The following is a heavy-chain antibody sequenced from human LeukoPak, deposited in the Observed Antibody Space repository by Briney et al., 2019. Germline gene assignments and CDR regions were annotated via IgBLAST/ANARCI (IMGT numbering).Heavy chain of an antibody. Sequence: QPGGSLRLSCAASGFTFDSYAIHWVRQAPGKGLEWVAVISYDGSNKYYADSVKGRFTISRDNSKNTLYLQLNSLRPEDTAVYYCAKHKENYGDSCLDDYWGQGALVTVSS. CDR3: AKHKENYGDSCLDDY. V-gene: IGHV3-30*04. D-gene: IGHD4-17*01. CDR2: ISYDGSNK. CDR1: GFTFDSYA. J-gene: IGHJ4*02.